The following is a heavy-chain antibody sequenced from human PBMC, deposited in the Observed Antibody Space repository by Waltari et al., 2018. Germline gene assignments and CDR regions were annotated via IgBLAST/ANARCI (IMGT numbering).Heavy chain of an antibody. J-gene: IGHJ4*02. Sequence: SGGSISSGSYYWSWIRQPAGKGLEWIGRIYTSGSTNYNPSLKSRVTISVDTSKNQFSLKLSSVTAADTAVYYCARYIVTAPMAFDYWGQGTLVTVSS. CDR3: ARYIVTAPMAFDY. D-gene: IGHD3-10*01. CDR1: GGSISSGSYY. V-gene: IGHV4-61*02. CDR2: IYTSGST.